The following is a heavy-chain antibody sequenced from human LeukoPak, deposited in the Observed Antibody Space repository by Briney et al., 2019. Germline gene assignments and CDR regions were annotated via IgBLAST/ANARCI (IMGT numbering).Heavy chain of an antibody. CDR2: IYPGDSDT. J-gene: IGHJ6*03. CDR1: GYSFTSYW. Sequence: GESLKICCKGSGYSFTSYWIGWVRQMPGKGLEWMGIIYPGDSDTRYSPSFQGQVTISADKSISTAYLQWSSLKASDTAMYYCARLSGYDYYYYYYMDVWGKGTTVTVSS. CDR3: ARLSGYDYYYYYYMDV. V-gene: IGHV5-51*01. D-gene: IGHD1-1*01.